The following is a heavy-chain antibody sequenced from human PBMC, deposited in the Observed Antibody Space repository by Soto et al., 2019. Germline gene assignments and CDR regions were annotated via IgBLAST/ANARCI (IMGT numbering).Heavy chain of an antibody. CDR3: ARDRRQEYCSSTNCRLYWFDP. V-gene: IGHV3-30-3*01. CDR1: GFTFSSYA. Sequence: GGSLRLSCAASGFTFSSYAMHWVRQAPGKGLEWVAVISYDGSNKYYADSVKGRFTISRDNSKNTLYLQMNSLRAEATAVYYCARDRRQEYCSSTNCRLYWFDPRGPGTLVTVSS. D-gene: IGHD2-2*01. J-gene: IGHJ5*02. CDR2: ISYDGSNK.